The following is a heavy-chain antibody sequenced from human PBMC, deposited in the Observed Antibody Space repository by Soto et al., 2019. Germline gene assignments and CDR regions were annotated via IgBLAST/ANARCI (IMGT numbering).Heavy chain of an antibody. V-gene: IGHV3-74*01. CDR1: GLIFSNYK. CDR3: ARATTGLHS. Sequence: GGSLRLSCAASGLIFSNYKMHWVRQAPGKGLVWVSRISTDGSITDYADSVKGRFTVSRDNAKNTLYLQMNSLRVDDTAVYYCARATTGLHSWGQGTLVPVAS. CDR2: ISTDGSIT. J-gene: IGHJ1*01. D-gene: IGHD1-1*01.